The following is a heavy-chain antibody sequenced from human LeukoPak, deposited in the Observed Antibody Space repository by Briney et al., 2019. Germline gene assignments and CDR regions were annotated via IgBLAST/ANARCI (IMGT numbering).Heavy chain of an antibody. D-gene: IGHD7-27*01. CDR3: AIQPWGSGNNWYFDL. J-gene: IGHJ2*01. CDR1: GYTFSAYY. CDR2: ISPSSGGT. V-gene: IGHV1-2*02. Sequence: ASVKVPCKASGYTFSAYYIHWVRQAPGQGLEWMGWISPSSGGTDYAQKFQGRVTMTRDTSISTAYMELSSLRSDDTAVYYCAIQPWGSGNNWYFDLWGRGTLVTVSS.